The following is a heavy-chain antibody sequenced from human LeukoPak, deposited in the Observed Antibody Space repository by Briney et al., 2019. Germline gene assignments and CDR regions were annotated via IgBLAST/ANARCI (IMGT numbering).Heavy chain of an antibody. CDR2: INSDGSST. CDR1: GFTFSSYW. V-gene: IGHV3-74*01. D-gene: IGHD6-19*01. CDR3: ARGGYSSGWYVLGNWFDP. J-gene: IGHJ5*02. Sequence: GRSLRLSCAASGFTFSSYWMHWVRHAPGKGLVWVSRINSDGSSTSYAASVKGRFTISRDTTKNTLYLQMNSLRAEDTAVYYCARGGYSSGWYVLGNWFDPWGQGTLVTVSS.